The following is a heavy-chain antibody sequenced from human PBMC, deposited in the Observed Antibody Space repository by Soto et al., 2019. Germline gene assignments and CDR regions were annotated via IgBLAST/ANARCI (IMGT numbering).Heavy chain of an antibody. CDR1: GGSFSGYY. V-gene: IGHV4-34*01. CDR3: ARGLLEPAAMYKGLNFDY. Sequence: SETLSLTCAVYGGSFSGYYWSWIRQPPGKGLEWIGEINHSGSTNYNPCLKSRVTISIDTSKNQFSLKLSSVTAADTAVYYCARGLLEPAAMYKGLNFDYWGQGTLVTVSS. J-gene: IGHJ4*02. CDR2: INHSGST. D-gene: IGHD2-2*01.